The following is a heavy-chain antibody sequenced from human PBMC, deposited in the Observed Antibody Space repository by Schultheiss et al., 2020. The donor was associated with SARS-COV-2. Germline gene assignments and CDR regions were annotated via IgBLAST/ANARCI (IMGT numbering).Heavy chain of an antibody. CDR2: IKSKIDGGTT. Sequence: GGSLRLSCAASGFTFSNAWMSWVRQAPGKGLEWVGRIKSKIDGGTTDYAAPVKGRFTISRDDSKNTLYLQMNSLKTEDTAVYYCTTRLRSGCAPWGQGTLVTVSS. D-gene: IGHD4-17*01. V-gene: IGHV3-15*01. CDR3: TTRLRSGCAP. J-gene: IGHJ4*02. CDR1: GFTFSNAW.